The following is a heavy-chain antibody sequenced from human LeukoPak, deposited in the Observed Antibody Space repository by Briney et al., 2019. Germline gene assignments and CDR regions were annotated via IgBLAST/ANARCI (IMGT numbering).Heavy chain of an antibody. CDR3: GYSSSWSGHSNAGYFQH. CDR2: ISAYNGNT. CDR1: GYTFTSYG. D-gene: IGHD6-13*01. V-gene: IGHV1-18*01. J-gene: IGHJ1*01. Sequence: ASVKVSCKASGYTFTSYGISWVRQAPGQGLEWMGWISAYNGNTNYAQKLQGRVTMTTDTSTSTAYMELRSLRSDDTAVYYCGYSSSWSGHSNAGYFQHWGQGTLVTVSS.